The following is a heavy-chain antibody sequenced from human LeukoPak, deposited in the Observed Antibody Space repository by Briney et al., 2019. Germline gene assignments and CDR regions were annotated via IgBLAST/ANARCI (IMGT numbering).Heavy chain of an antibody. Sequence: PGGSLRLSCAASGFTSNNYWMHWVRQAPGKGLVWVSRIKSDGQITTYADSVKGRFTTSRDNAKNTFYLQMNSLRVEDAAVYYCATDVDWKYFDYWGQGTLVTVSS. V-gene: IGHV3-74*01. J-gene: IGHJ4*02. CDR2: IKSDGQIT. D-gene: IGHD3-9*01. CDR3: ATDVDWKYFDY. CDR1: GFTSNNYW.